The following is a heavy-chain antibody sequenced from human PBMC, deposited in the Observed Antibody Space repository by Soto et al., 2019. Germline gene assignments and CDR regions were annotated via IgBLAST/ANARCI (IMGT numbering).Heavy chain of an antibody. D-gene: IGHD3-10*01. J-gene: IGHJ6*02. Sequence: SETLSLTCTVSGGSISSYYWSWIRQPPGKGLEWIGYIYYSGSTNYNPSLKSRVTISVDTSKNQFSLKLSFVTAADTAVYYCARAYGSGSSDYYYGMDVWGQGTTVTVSS. CDR3: ARAYGSGSSDYYYGMDV. V-gene: IGHV4-59*01. CDR2: IYYSGST. CDR1: GGSISSYY.